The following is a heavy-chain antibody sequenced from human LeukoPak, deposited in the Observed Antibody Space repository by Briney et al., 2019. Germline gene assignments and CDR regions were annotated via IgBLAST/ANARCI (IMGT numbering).Heavy chain of an antibody. J-gene: IGHJ4*02. CDR3: AREPYDSSGTFDY. CDR1: GGSINSGSYY. Sequence: SETLSLTCTVSGGSINSGSYYWGWIRQPPGKGLEWIGYIYYSGSTNYNSSLKSRVTISVDTSKNQFSLKLSSVTAADTAVYYSAREPYDSSGTFDYWGQGTLVTVSS. D-gene: IGHD3-22*01. CDR2: IYYSGST. V-gene: IGHV4-61*01.